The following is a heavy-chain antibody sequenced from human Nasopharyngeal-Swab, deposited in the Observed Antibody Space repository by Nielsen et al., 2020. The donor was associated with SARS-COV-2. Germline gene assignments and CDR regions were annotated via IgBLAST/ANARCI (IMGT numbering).Heavy chain of an antibody. CDR3: ARDSPYGGATPHYYYYGMDV. CDR1: GGTFSSYG. Sequence: ASVKVSCKASGGTFSSYGISWVRQAPGQGLEWMGWISAYNGNTNYAQKLQGRVTMTTDTSTSTAYMELRSLRSDDTAVYYCARDSPYGGATPHYYYYGMDVWGQGTTVTVSS. V-gene: IGHV1-18*01. D-gene: IGHD1-26*01. J-gene: IGHJ6*02. CDR2: ISAYNGNT.